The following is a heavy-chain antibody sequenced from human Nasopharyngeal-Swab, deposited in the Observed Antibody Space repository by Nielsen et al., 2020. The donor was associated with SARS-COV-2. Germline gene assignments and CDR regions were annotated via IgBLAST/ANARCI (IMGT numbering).Heavy chain of an antibody. V-gene: IGHV4-39*07. CDR1: GGSISSSSYY. Sequence: SETLSPTCTVSGGSISSSSYYWGWIRQPPGKGLEWIGSIYYSGSTYYNPSLKSRVTISVDTSKNQFSLKLSSVTAADTAVYYCARVDNYYGSGDYWGQGTLVTVSS. D-gene: IGHD3-10*01. J-gene: IGHJ4*02. CDR2: IYYSGST. CDR3: ARVDNYYGSGDY.